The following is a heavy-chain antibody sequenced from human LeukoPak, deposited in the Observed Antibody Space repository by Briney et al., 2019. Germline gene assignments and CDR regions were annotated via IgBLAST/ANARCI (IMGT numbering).Heavy chain of an antibody. D-gene: IGHD5-24*01. CDR3: ARRKGDGYNSPFDY. J-gene: IGHJ4*02. CDR1: GYSFPNYW. CDR2: IYPADSDT. Sequence: GESLKISCKGSGYSFPNYWIGWVRQMPGRGLEWMGIIYPADSDTRYSPSFQGQVTISADKSINTAYLQWTSLKASDTAMYYCARRKGDGYNSPFDYWGQGTLVTVSS. V-gene: IGHV5-51*01.